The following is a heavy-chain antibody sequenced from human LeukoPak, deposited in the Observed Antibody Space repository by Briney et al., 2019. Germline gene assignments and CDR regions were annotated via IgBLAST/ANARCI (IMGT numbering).Heavy chain of an antibody. V-gene: IGHV3-7*03. CDR1: GFTFNSYG. J-gene: IGHJ4*02. CDR3: ARIRGNSYGYVDY. D-gene: IGHD5-18*01. CDR2: IKQDGSEK. Sequence: PGGSLRLSCAASGFTFNSYGMSWVRQAPGKGLEWVANIKQDGSEKYFVDSVKGRFTISRDNAKNSLYLQMNSLRVEDTAIYYCARIRGNSYGYVDYWGQGTLVTVSS.